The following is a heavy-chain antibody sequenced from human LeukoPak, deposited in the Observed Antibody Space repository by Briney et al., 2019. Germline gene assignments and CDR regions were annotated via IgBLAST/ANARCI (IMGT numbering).Heavy chain of an antibody. Sequence: GGSLRLSCAASGFTFSSYWMHWVRQAPGKGLVWVSRINSDGSTTSYADSVKGRFASSRNNTKNTLYLQMNRLRAEDTAVYYCAKEARGTNYNYGMDVWGQGTTVTFSS. J-gene: IGHJ6*02. V-gene: IGHV3-74*01. CDR1: GFTFSSYW. CDR2: INSDGSTT. CDR3: AKEARGTNYNYGMDV. D-gene: IGHD2-15*01.